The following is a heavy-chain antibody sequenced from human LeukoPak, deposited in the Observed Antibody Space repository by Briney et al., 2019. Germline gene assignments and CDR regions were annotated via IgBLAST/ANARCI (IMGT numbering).Heavy chain of an antibody. CDR1: GVSISSYY. D-gene: IGHD3-22*01. CDR2: HYYSGST. CDR3: TRSTNYYDSSGYYF. J-gene: IGHJ4*02. Sequence: SETLSLTCTVSGVSISSYYWSWIRQPPGKGLEGIGYHYYSGSTNYNPSLKSRVTISVDTSKNQFSLKLSSVTAADKAVYYCTRSTNYYDSSGYYFWGQGTLVTVSS. V-gene: IGHV4-59*01.